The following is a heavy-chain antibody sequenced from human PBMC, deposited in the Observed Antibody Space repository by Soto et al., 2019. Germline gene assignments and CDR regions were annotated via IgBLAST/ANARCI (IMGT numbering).Heavy chain of an antibody. V-gene: IGHV1-69*06. CDR2: ITPIFGTA. Sequence: SVKVSCKASGGTFSSYAISWVRQAPGQGLEWMGGITPIFGTANYAQKFQGRVTITADKSTSTAYMELSSLRSEDTAVYYCARGLDSSPSYYGMDVWGQGTTVTVSS. CDR3: ARGLDSSPSYYGMDV. CDR1: GGTFSSYA. J-gene: IGHJ6*02. D-gene: IGHD6-13*01.